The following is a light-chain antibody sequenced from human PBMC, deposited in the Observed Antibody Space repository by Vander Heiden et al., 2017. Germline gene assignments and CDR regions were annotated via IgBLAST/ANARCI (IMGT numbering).Light chain of an antibody. CDR1: QSIGVY. CDR3: QQTYTTPQT. CDR2: IAS. V-gene: IGKV1-39*01. Sequence: DIQVTQSPSSLSASLGDRVTITCRTSQSIGVYLNWYQQKPGKAPNLLIYIASSSQTGVPPRFSGSGSGIDFTLTISRLQPEDSATYYCQQTYTTPQTFGGGTKVEIK. J-gene: IGKJ4*01.